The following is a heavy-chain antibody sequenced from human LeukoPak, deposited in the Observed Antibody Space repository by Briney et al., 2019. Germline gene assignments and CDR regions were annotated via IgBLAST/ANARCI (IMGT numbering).Heavy chain of an antibody. D-gene: IGHD1-26*01. CDR1: GFTFSNCA. CDR3: AKDVWRYSGSYYDFDY. V-gene: IGHV3-23*01. Sequence: PGGSLRLSCAASGFTFSNCAMSWVRQAPGKGLEWVSGINLSGSSTYYADSVKGRFTISRDNSKNTLYQQMNSLRAEDTAVYYCAKDVWRYSGSYYDFDYWGQGTLVTVSS. J-gene: IGHJ4*02. CDR2: INLSGSST.